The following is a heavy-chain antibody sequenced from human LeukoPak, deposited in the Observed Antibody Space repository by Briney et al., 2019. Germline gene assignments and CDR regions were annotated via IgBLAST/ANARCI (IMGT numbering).Heavy chain of an antibody. J-gene: IGHJ4*02. CDR2: VYASGST. V-gene: IGHV4-4*07. CDR3: ASQISRMVRGVIEDY. Sequence: PSETLSLTCTVSGGSISGSYWSWIRQPAGKGLEWIGRVYASGSTNYNPSLKSRVTMFVDTSKNQFSLKLSSVTAADTAVYYCASQISRMVRGVIEDYWGQGTLVTVSS. D-gene: IGHD3-10*01. CDR1: GGSISGSY.